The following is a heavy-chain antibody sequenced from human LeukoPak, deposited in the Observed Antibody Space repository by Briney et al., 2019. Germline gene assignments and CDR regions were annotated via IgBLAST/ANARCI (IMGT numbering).Heavy chain of an antibody. CDR1: GFTFSSYS. CDR2: ISGSGGST. CDR3: AKVITGQEYYYYYYMDV. D-gene: IGHD3-16*02. V-gene: IGHV3-23*01. J-gene: IGHJ6*03. Sequence: PGGSLRLSCAASGFTFSSYSMNWVRQAPGKGLEWVSAISGSGGSTYYADSVKGRFTISRDNSKNTLYLQMNSLRAEDTAVYYCAKVITGQEYYYYYYMDVWGKGTTVTVSS.